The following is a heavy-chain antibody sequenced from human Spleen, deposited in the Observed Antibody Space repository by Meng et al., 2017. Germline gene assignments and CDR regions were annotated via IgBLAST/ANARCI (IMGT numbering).Heavy chain of an antibody. D-gene: IGHD6-19*01. V-gene: IGHV3-20*04. J-gene: IGHJ5*02. Sequence: GESLKISCAASGFNFDDYGMSWLRQAPGKGLEWVSGIDWNGGSTSYEDSVKGRFTIPRDNAKNSLYLHMNSLRAEDTALYYCAREWLAVAGTIFWFDPWGQGTLVTVSS. CDR3: AREWLAVAGTIFWFDP. CDR1: GFNFDDYG. CDR2: IDWNGGST.